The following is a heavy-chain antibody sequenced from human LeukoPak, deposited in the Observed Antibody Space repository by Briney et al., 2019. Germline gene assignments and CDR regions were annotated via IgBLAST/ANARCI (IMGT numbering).Heavy chain of an antibody. V-gene: IGHV4-59*01. D-gene: IGHD3-22*01. J-gene: IGHJ2*01. Sequence: SETLSLTCTVSGGSISSYYWSWIRQPPGKGLEWIGYIYYSGSTNYNPSLESRVTISVDTSKNQFSLKLSSVTAADTAVYYCARSSLDSSGYYLYWYFDLWGRGTLVTVSS. CDR3: ARSSLDSSGYYLYWYFDL. CDR1: GGSISSYY. CDR2: IYYSGST.